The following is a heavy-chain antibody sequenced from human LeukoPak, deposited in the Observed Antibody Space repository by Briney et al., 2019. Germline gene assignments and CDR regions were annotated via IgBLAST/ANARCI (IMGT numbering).Heavy chain of an antibody. Sequence: PSETLSLTCTVSGGSISSYDWSWIRQPAGKGLEWIGRIYTSGSTNYNPSLKSRVTMSVDTSKNQFSLKLSSVTAADTAVYYCAMLGYCSGGSCYSWDAFDIWGQGTMVTVSS. CDR2: IYTSGST. J-gene: IGHJ3*02. D-gene: IGHD2-15*01. V-gene: IGHV4-4*07. CDR1: GGSISSYD. CDR3: AMLGYCSGGSCYSWDAFDI.